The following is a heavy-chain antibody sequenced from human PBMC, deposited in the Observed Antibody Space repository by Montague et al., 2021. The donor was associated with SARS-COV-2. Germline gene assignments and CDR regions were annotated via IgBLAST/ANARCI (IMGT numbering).Heavy chain of an antibody. V-gene: IGHV2-5*02. J-gene: IGHJ5*02. D-gene: IGHD4-17*01. CDR3: ARYGDYGSWFDP. Sequence: PALVKPTQTLTLTCTFSGFSLNTSGEGVGWVRQLPGKALEWLALIYWDDDKRYSPSLKSRSTISKDTTKNEVVLTVANMDPVDTATYYCARYGDYGSWFDPWGQGTLVTVSS. CDR1: GFSLNTSGEG. CDR2: IYWDDDK.